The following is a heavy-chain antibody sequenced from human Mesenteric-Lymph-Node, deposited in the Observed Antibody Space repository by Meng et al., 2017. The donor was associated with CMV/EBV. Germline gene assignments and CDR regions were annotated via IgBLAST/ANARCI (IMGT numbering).Heavy chain of an antibody. CDR1: GYTFTYYG. V-gene: IGHV1-2*02. D-gene: IGHD2-2*01. CDR2: INPNSGGT. CDR3: ARAGYCSSTSCYYNWFDP. Sequence: ASVKVSCKASGYTFTYYGITWVRQAPGQGLEWMGWINPNSGGTNYAQKFQGRVTMTRDTSISTAYMELSRLRSDDTAVYYCARAGYCSSTSCYYNWFDPWGQGTLVTVSS. J-gene: IGHJ5*02.